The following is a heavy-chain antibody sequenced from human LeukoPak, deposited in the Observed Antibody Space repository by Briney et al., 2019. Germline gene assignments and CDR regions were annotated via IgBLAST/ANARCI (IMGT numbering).Heavy chain of an antibody. CDR1: GYTFSSYG. CDR3: ARDQYDSVWDSHRPFFDY. J-gene: IGHJ4*02. Sequence: ASVKVSCKASGYTFSSYGISWVRQAPGQGLKWMGWISVYNGKTKYAQKFQGRVTLTTDTFTSTAYMEVTSLRSDDTAVYYCARDQYDSVWDSHRPFFDYWGQGTLVTVSS. D-gene: IGHD3-16*02. CDR2: ISVYNGKT. V-gene: IGHV1-18*01.